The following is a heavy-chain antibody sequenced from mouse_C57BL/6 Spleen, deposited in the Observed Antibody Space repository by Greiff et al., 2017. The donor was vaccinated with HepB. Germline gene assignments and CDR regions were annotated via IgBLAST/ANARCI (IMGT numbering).Heavy chain of an antibody. Sequence: EVKLVESGGGLVQPGGSLSLSCAASGFTFTDYYMSWVRQPPGKALEWLGFIRNKANGYTTEYSASVKGRFTISRDNSQSILYLQMNALRAEDSATYYCARYETAQEYSDYWGQGTTLTVSS. CDR3: ARYETAQEYSDY. V-gene: IGHV7-3*01. CDR1: GFTFTDYY. CDR2: IRNKANGYTT. J-gene: IGHJ2*01. D-gene: IGHD3-2*02.